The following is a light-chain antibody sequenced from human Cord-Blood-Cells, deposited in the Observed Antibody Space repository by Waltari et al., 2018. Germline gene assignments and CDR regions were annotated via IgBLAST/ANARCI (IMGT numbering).Light chain of an antibody. CDR2: WAS. CDR3: QQYYSTPHT. J-gene: IGKJ2*01. V-gene: IGKV4-1*01. Sequence: DIVMTQSPDSLAVSLGERATINCKSSQSVLYSSNNKNYLAWYQQKPGKPPKLLIYWASTRESGVPDRFSGSGSGTDFPLTLSSLQAEDVAVYYCQQYYSTPHTFGQGTKLEIK. CDR1: QSVLYSSNNKNY.